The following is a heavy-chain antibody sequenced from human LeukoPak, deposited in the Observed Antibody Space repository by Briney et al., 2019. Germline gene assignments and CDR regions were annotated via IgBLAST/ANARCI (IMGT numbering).Heavy chain of an antibody. CDR2: INHSGST. CDR1: GGSFSGYY. V-gene: IGHV4-34*01. CDR3: ARGHPYPMVRGGIKGMDV. J-gene: IGHJ6*04. Sequence: SETLSLTCAVYGGSFSGYYWSWIRQPPGKGLEWIAEINHSGSTNCNPSLKSRVTISVDTSKNQFSLKLSSVTAADTAVYYCARGHPYPMVRGGIKGMDVWGKGTTVTVSS. D-gene: IGHD3-10*01.